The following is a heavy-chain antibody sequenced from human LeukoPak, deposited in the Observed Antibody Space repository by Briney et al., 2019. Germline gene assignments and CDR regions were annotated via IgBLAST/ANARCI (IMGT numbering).Heavy chain of an antibody. CDR1: GGSFSGYY. Sequence: SETLSLTCAVYGGSFSGYYWSWIRQPPGKGLEWIGEINHSGSTNYNPSLKSRVTISVDTFKNQFSLKLSSVTAADTAVYYCARVPTTYSSYDYWGQGTLVTVSS. V-gene: IGHV4-34*01. CDR3: ARVPTTYSSYDY. CDR2: INHSGST. J-gene: IGHJ4*02. D-gene: IGHD6-6*01.